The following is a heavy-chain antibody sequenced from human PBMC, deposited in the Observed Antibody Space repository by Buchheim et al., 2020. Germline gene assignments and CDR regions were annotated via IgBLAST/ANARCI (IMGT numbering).Heavy chain of an antibody. CDR2: ISGSGGST. J-gene: IGHJ4*02. CDR1: AFTFSNYA. D-gene: IGHD3-22*01. Sequence: EVQLLESGGGLVQPGGSLRLSCAASAFTFSNYAMSWVRQAPGKGLEWVSAISGSGGSTYYADSVKGRFTIYRDNSKNKLYLQMNSLRAEDTAVYYCATGGSYFDSSGYYYWGQGTL. CDR3: ATGGSYFDSSGYYY. V-gene: IGHV3-23*01.